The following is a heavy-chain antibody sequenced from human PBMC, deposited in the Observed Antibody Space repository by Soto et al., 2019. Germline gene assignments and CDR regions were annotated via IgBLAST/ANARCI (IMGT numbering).Heavy chain of an antibody. Sequence: LRLSCAASGFSFTTYAMHWVRQAPGKGLEWVAVISDDGSIKYYADSVKGRFTISRDSSKNTFYLQMNSLRGDDTALYYCARAIEAAMDPCDYWGQGALVTVSS. CDR2: ISDDGSIK. CDR1: GFSFTTYA. V-gene: IGHV3-30-3*01. CDR3: ARAIEAAMDPCDY. J-gene: IGHJ4*02. D-gene: IGHD5-18*01.